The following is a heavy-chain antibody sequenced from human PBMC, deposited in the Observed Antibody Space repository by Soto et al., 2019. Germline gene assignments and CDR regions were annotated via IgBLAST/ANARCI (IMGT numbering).Heavy chain of an antibody. V-gene: IGHV2-5*01. CDR1: GFSLSTSGVG. CDR3: AHSIVATITSSDNWFDP. Sequence: QITLKESGPTLVKPTQTLTLTCTFSGFSLSTSGVGVGWIRQPPGKALEWLALIYCNDDKRYSPSLKSRLTITKDTSKNQVVLTMTNMDPVDTATYYCAHSIVATITSSDNWFDPWGQGTLVTVSS. D-gene: IGHD5-12*01. J-gene: IGHJ5*02. CDR2: IYCNDDK.